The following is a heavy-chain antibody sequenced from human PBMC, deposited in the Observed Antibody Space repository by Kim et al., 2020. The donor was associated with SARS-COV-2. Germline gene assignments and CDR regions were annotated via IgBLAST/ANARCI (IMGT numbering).Heavy chain of an antibody. CDR2: ISGSGGST. D-gene: IGHD6-19*01. CDR3: AKAFSPSSGWPSWVDY. J-gene: IGHJ4*02. V-gene: IGHV3-23*01. Sequence: GGSLRLSCAASGFTFSSYAMSWVRQAPGKGLEWVSAISGSGGSTYYADSVKGRSTIFRDNSKNTLYLQMNSLIAEDTAVYYGAKAFSPSSGWPSWVDYWAREPWSPSPQ. CDR1: GFTFSSYA.